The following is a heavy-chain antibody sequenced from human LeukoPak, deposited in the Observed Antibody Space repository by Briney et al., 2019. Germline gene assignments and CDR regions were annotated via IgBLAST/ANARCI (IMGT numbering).Heavy chain of an antibody. CDR3: ARAGGSGLIDY. CDR2: IYYSGST. CDR1: GGSISSYY. J-gene: IGHJ4*02. V-gene: IGHV4-59*12. Sequence: SETLSLTCTVSGGSISSYYWSWIRQPPGKGLEWIGYIYYSGSTNYNPSLKSRVTISVDTSKNQFSLKLTSVTAADTAVYYCARAGGSGLIDYWGQGTLVTVSS. D-gene: IGHD6-19*01.